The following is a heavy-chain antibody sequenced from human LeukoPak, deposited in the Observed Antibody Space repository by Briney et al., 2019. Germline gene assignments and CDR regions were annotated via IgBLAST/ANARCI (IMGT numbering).Heavy chain of an antibody. CDR1: GFTFSSYA. J-gene: IGHJ5*02. CDR3: ARSSWMTTSWWGSWFDP. CDR2: ISSNGGST. D-gene: IGHD3-16*01. Sequence: PGGSLRLSCAASGFTFSSYAMHWVRQAPGKGLEYVSAISSNGGSTYYANSVKGRFTISRDNSKNTLYLQMGSLRAEDMAVYYSARSSWMTTSWWGSWFDPWGQGTLVTVSS. V-gene: IGHV3-64*01.